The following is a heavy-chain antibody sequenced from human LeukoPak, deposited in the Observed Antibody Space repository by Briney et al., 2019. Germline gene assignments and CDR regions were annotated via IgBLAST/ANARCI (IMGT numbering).Heavy chain of an antibody. CDR1: GCRFTSYW. V-gene: IGHV5-51*01. Sequence: GESLKISLKCSGCRFTSYWIGWVRQMPGKGLERMGIIYPGDSDTRYSPSFQGQVTISADKSLTTAYLQWSSLKASDTAMYYCARGFGSTWLEYWGQGTLVTVSS. D-gene: IGHD6-13*01. CDR2: IYPGDSDT. CDR3: ARGFGSTWLEY. J-gene: IGHJ1*01.